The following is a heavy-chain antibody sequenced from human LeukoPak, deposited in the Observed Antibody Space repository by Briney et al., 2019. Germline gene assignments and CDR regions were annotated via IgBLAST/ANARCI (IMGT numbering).Heavy chain of an antibody. D-gene: IGHD3-22*01. CDR3: ARRYYDNFDH. J-gene: IGHJ4*02. CDR1: GFTFISYW. CDR2: IKQDGSEK. V-gene: IGHV3-7*01. Sequence: GGSLRLSCAASGFTFISYWTSWVRQAPGKGLEWVANIKQDGSEKYYVDSVKGRFTISRDNAKNSLYLQMNSLRAEDTAVYYCARRYYDNFDHWGQGTLVTVSS.